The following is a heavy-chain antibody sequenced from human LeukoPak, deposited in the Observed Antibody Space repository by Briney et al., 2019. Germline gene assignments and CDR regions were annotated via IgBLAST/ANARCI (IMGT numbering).Heavy chain of an antibody. V-gene: IGHV3-7*01. CDR1: GFTVSGNS. CDR2: IRQDGSEK. Sequence: HPGGSLRLSCTVSGFTVSGNSMIWVRQAPGKGLEWVANIRQDGSEKYYVAPVRGRFSISRDNAKNSLYLQMNSLRGEDTAVYYCARLADYDRSGYFDYWGQGTLVTVSS. J-gene: IGHJ4*02. CDR3: ARLADYDRSGYFDY. D-gene: IGHD3-22*01.